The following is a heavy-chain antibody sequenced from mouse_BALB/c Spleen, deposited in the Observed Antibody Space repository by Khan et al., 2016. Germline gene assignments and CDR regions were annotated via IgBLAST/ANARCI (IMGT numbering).Heavy chain of an antibody. D-gene: IGHD1-1*01. CDR2: INTNTGET. CDR3: ATGSKRGIGKRRDY. J-gene: IGHJ2*01. V-gene: IGHV9-3-1*01. Sequence: QIQLVQSGPELKKPGETVKISCKASGYTFTNFGINWVRQAPGKGLEWMDWINTNTGETTYADDFKGRFAFSLETSASTAYLQINNLKKEDAATSFCATGSKRGIGKRRDYWGQGTTLTVSS. CDR1: GYTFTNFG.